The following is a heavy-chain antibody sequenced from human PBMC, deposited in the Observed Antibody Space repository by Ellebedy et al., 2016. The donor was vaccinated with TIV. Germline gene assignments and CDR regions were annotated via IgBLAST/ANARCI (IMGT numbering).Heavy chain of an antibody. V-gene: IGHV3-48*02. J-gene: IGHJ3*01. Sequence: GGSLRLXCAASGFTFSYYSMNWVRQTPGKGLEWLSFIVGIGSTTYYADSVKGRFTISRDNAKNSLYLRMNGPRDEDTAVYFCARRGNYLGDAIDVWGQGTMVVVSS. CDR2: IVGIGSTT. D-gene: IGHD1-7*01. CDR3: ARRGNYLGDAIDV. CDR1: GFTFSYYS.